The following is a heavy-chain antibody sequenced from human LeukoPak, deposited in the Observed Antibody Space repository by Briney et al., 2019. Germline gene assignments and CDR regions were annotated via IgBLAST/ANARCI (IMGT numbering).Heavy chain of an antibody. V-gene: IGHV4-34*01. CDR3: ARAPAEGGVPAAMSSCFDP. D-gene: IGHD2-2*01. CDR2: INHSGST. Sequence: SETLSLTCAVYGGSFSGYYWSWIRQPPGKGLEWIGEINHSGSTNYNPSLKSRVTISVDTSKNQFSLKLSSVTAADTAVYYCARAPAEGGVPAAMSSCFDPWGQGTLVTVSS. CDR1: GGSFSGYY. J-gene: IGHJ5*02.